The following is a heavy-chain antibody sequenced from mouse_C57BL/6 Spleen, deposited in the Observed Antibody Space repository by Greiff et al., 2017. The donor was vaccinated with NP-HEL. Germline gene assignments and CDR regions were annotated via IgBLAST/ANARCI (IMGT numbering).Heavy chain of an antibody. CDR1: GYTFTNYW. CDR3: ARRELTGTFAY. CDR2: IYPGGGYT. Sequence: VKLMESGAELVRPGTSVKMSCKASGYTFTNYWIGWAKQRPGHGLEWIGDIYPGGGYTNYNEKFKGKATLTADKSSSTAYMQFSSLTSEDSAIYYCARRELTGTFAYWGQGTLVTVSA. V-gene: IGHV1-63*01. J-gene: IGHJ3*01. D-gene: IGHD4-1*01.